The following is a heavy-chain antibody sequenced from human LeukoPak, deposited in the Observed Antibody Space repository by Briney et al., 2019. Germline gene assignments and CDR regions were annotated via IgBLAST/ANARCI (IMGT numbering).Heavy chain of an antibody. D-gene: IGHD6-19*01. CDR1: GYTFTDYY. V-gene: IGHV7-4-1*02. Sequence: HWASVTVSCKASGYTFTDYYIHWVRQAPGQGLEWMGWINTNTGNPTYAQGFTGRFVFSLDTSVSTAYLQISSLKAEDTAVYYCARDQHSSGWYDFDYWGQGTLVTVSS. CDR2: INTNTGNP. CDR3: ARDQHSSGWYDFDY. J-gene: IGHJ4*02.